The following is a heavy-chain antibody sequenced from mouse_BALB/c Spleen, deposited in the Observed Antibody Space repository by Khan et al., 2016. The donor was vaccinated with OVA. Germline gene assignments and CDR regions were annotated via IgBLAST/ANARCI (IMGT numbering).Heavy chain of an antibody. J-gene: IGHJ2*01. CDR2: ISYSGST. D-gene: IGHD3-3*01. V-gene: IGHV3-2*02. CDR1: GYSITSGDG. Sequence: EVQLQESGPGLVKPSQSLSLTCTVTGYSITSGDGWNWIRQFPGNKLEWMGYISYSGSTTYNPSLKSRISITRDTSKNQFFLQLNSVTTDCPATYSCARTSRIKFWGQGTTLTVSS. CDR3: ARTSRIKF.